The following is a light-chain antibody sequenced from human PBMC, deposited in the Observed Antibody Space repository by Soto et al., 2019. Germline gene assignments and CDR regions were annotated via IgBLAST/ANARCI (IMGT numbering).Light chain of an antibody. Sequence: DIQMTQSPSSLSASVGDRVTITCRASQSISSYLTWYQQKPGKAPKLLIYAASSWQSGVPSRFSGSGSGTDFTLTISSLQPEDFATYYCQQSYSTPPATFGPGTKVDIK. V-gene: IGKV1-39*01. CDR1: QSISSY. CDR3: QQSYSTPPAT. J-gene: IGKJ3*01. CDR2: AAS.